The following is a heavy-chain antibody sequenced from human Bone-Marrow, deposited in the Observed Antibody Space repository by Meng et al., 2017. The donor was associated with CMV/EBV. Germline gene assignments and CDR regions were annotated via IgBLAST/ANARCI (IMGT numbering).Heavy chain of an antibody. Sequence: GESLKISCEASGFTFSKAWMSWVRQAVGKRLEWVGRIKSITDGGTTHYAAPVKGRFTISRDNSKNTLYLQMNSLRAEDTAVYYCAKVNYWGQGTRVTVSS. J-gene: IGHJ4*02. CDR3: AKVNY. V-gene: IGHV3-15*01. CDR1: GFTFSKAW. CDR2: IKSITDGGTT.